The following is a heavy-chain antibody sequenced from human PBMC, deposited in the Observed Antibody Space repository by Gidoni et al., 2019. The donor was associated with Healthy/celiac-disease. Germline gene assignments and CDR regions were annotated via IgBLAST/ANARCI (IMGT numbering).Heavy chain of an antibody. CDR1: GFTFSSYG. CDR3: AKDKRGYSYGPRAFDI. Sequence: QVQLVESGGGVVQPGRSLRLSCAASGFTFSSYGMHWVRPAPGKGLEWVAVISYDGSNKYYADSVKGRFTISRDNSKNTLYLQMNSLRAEDTAVYYCAKDKRGYSYGPRAFDIWGQGTMVTVSS. CDR2: ISYDGSNK. J-gene: IGHJ3*02. D-gene: IGHD5-18*01. V-gene: IGHV3-30*18.